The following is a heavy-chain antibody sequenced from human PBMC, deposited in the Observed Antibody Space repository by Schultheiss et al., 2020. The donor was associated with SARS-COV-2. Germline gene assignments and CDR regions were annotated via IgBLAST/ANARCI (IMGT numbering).Heavy chain of an antibody. CDR3: ARGGGLRWKNWFDP. Sequence: SVKVSCKASGGTFSSYAISWVRQAPGQGLEWMGGIIPIFGTANYAQKLQGRVTMTTDTSTSTAYMELRSLRSDDTAVYYCARGGGLRWKNWFDPWGQGTLVTVSS. D-gene: IGHD4-23*01. CDR2: IIPIFGTA. CDR1: GGTFSSYA. J-gene: IGHJ5*02. V-gene: IGHV1-69*05.